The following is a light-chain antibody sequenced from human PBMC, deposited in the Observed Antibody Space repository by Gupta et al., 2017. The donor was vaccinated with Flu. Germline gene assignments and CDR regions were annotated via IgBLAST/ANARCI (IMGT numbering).Light chain of an antibody. Sequence: SVLTPPPSASWTPGQRVPISCSGSRSHIGTNTVNWHQQLPETAPTLLLYINNKRPSGAPDRFSCSKSGTSAAMAIIGLQSEDEADYYCEAWDDSLNDLCVFGTGTKLTVL. CDR1: RSHIGTNT. J-gene: IGLJ1*01. CDR2: INN. V-gene: IGLV1-44*01. CDR3: EAWDDSLNDLCV.